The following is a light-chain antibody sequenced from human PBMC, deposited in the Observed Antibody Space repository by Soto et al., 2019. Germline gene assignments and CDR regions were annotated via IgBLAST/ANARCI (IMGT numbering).Light chain of an antibody. CDR1: RSINSRY. CDR2: AAS. V-gene: IGKV3-20*01. J-gene: IGKJ2*01. CDR3: QQYGYSPNT. Sequence: EIILTQSPDTLSLSLGERATLSCRASRSINSRYLAWYQQKHGQAPRLLIYAASSRATGIPDRFSGSGSGTDFTLTITRLEPEDFAEYYCQQYGYSPNTFGQGTNLEIK.